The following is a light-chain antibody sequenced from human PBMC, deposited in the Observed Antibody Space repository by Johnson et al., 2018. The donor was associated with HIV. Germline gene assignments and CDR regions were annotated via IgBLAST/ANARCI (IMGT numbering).Light chain of an antibody. Sequence: QLVLTQPPSVSAAPGQKVTISCSGSSSNIGNNYVSWYQQLPGTAPKLLIYDNNKRPSGIPDRFSGSKSGTSATLGITGPQTGDEADDYCGTWDSSLTAYVFGTGTKVTVL. J-gene: IGLJ1*01. CDR2: DNN. V-gene: IGLV1-51*01. CDR3: GTWDSSLTAYV. CDR1: SSNIGNNY.